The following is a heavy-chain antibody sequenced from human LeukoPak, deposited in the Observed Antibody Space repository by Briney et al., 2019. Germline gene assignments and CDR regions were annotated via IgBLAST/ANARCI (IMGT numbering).Heavy chain of an antibody. Sequence: TGGSLRLSCAASGFTFSNYGMDWVRQAPGKGLEWVAYIRYDGSNKNYADSVKGRFTISRDNSKNTLYLQMSSLRAEDTAVYYCAKVVTGYCSTTSCPFDSWGQGTLVTVSS. D-gene: IGHD2-2*01. CDR1: GFTFSNYG. CDR2: IRYDGSNK. CDR3: AKVVTGYCSTTSCPFDS. V-gene: IGHV3-30*02. J-gene: IGHJ4*02.